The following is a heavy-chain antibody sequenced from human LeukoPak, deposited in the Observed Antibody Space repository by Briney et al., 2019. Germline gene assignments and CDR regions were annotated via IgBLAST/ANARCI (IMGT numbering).Heavy chain of an antibody. V-gene: IGHV3-21*01. J-gene: IGHJ3*02. CDR1: GFTFSSYS. Sequence: GVPLRLSCAASGFTFSSYSRNWVRQAPGLGLECVSSISSSSSYIYYADSVKGRFTISRDNAKNSLYLQMNSLRAEDTAVYYCARDWRGVQQQLAVESGAFEIWGQGTMVTVSS. CDR3: ARDWRGVQQQLAVESGAFEI. D-gene: IGHD6-13*01. CDR2: ISSSSSYI.